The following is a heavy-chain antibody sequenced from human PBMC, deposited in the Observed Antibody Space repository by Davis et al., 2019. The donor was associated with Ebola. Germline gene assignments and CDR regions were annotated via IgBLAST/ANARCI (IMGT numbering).Heavy chain of an antibody. V-gene: IGHV3-30-3*01. J-gene: IGHJ5*02. CDR1: GFTFSNHA. D-gene: IGHD3-3*01. CDR3: ARDLSTGVTIFGVVSSGWFDP. Sequence: GESLKISCAASGFTFSNHAMHWVRQAPGKGLEWVAFISYDGSAKLYADSVKGRFTISRDNSKNTLYLQMNSLRAEDTAVYYCARDLSTGVTIFGVVSSGWFDPWGQGTLVTVSS. CDR2: ISYDGSAK.